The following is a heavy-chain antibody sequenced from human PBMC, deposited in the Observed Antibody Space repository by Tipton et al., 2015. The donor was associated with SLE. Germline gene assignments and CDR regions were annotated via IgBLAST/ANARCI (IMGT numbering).Heavy chain of an antibody. J-gene: IGHJ2*01. CDR2: IYYSGST. Sequence: LRLSCTVSGGSISSYYWSWIRQPPGKGLEWIGYIYYSGSTNYNPSLKSRVTISVDTSKNQFSLKLSSVTAADTAVYYCAAQPVAGLWYFDLWGRGTLFTVSS. D-gene: IGHD1-14*01. V-gene: IGHV4-59*01. CDR1: GGSISSYY. CDR3: AAQPVAGLWYFDL.